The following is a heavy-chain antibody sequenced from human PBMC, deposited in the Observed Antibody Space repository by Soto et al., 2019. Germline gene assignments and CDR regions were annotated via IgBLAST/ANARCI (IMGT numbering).Heavy chain of an antibody. J-gene: IGHJ6*02. CDR2: INWNGGST. CDR1: GFTFDDYG. CDR3: ARDGSGYSSSSGRYYYYGMDV. Sequence: PGGSLRLSCAASGFTFDDYGMSWVRQAPGKGLEWVSGINWNGGSTGYADSVKGRFTISRDNAKNSLYLQMNSLRAEDTALYYCARDGSGYSSSSGRYYYYGMDVWGQGTTVTVSS. V-gene: IGHV3-20*04. D-gene: IGHD6-6*01.